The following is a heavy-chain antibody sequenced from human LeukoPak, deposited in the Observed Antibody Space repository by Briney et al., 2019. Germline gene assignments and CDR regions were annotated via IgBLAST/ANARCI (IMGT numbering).Heavy chain of an antibody. D-gene: IGHD1-26*01. V-gene: IGHV1-24*01. CDR3: ATDLVVGAETYYFDY. Sequence: GASVKVSCKLSGYTLTELSMHWVRQAPGKGLEWMGGFDPEDGETIYAQKFQGRVTMTEDTSTDTAYMELSSLRSEDTAVYYCATDLVVGAETYYFDYWGQGTLVTVSS. J-gene: IGHJ4*02. CDR1: GYTLTELS. CDR2: FDPEDGET.